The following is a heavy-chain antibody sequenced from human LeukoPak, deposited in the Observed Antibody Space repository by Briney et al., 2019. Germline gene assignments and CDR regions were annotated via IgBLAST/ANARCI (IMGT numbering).Heavy chain of an antibody. V-gene: IGHV3-30*04. Sequence: GGSLRLSCTASGFTLIKYAMHWVRQAPGKGLEWVAVISFDGKKEYYTESVKGRFIISRDNSKNTLFLQMNSLKVEDTAVYYCAWASMATINYYYFYMDAWGKGTTVSVSS. CDR2: ISFDGKKE. CDR3: AWASMATINYYYFYMDA. J-gene: IGHJ6*03. D-gene: IGHD5-24*01. CDR1: GFTLIKYA.